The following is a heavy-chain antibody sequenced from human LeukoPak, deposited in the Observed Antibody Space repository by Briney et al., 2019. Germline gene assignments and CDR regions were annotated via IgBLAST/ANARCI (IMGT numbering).Heavy chain of an antibody. CDR1: GGSFSGYY. CDR3: ARDPDSSYEWGPFDP. J-gene: IGHJ5*02. Sequence: PSETLSLTCAVYGGSFSGYYWSWIRQPPGKGLEWIGEINHSGSTNYNPSLKSRVTISVDTSKNQFSLKLSSVTAADTAVYYCARDPDSSYEWGPFDPWGQGTLVTVSS. CDR2: INHSGST. V-gene: IGHV4-34*01. D-gene: IGHD1-26*01.